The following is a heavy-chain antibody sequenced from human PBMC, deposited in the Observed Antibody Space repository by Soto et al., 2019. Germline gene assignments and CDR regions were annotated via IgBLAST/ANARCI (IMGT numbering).Heavy chain of an antibody. CDR2: IIPIFGTA. D-gene: IGHD6-13*01. CDR3: AVASNSSSWIFYYYGMDV. CDR1: GGTFSSYA. V-gene: IGHV1-69*13. Sequence: GASVKVSCKASGGTFSSYAISWVRQAPGQGLEWMGGIIPIFGTANYAQKFQGRVTITADESTSTAYMELSSLRSEDTAVYYCAVASNSSSWIFYYYGMDVWGQGTTVTVSS. J-gene: IGHJ6*02.